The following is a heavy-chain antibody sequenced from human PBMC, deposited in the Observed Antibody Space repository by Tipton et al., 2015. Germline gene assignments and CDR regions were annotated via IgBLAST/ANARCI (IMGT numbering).Heavy chain of an antibody. CDR2: INHSGST. Sequence: GLVKPSETLSLMCGVYGGSFSGYHWNWIRQPPGKGLEWIGEINHSGSTNCNPSLKSRVTISVDTSKNQFSLKLSSVSAADTGVYYCARGVGSSSQYYYFYGLDVWGQGTTVTVSS. V-gene: IGHV4-34*01. J-gene: IGHJ6*02. CDR3: ARGVGSSSQYYYFYGLDV. D-gene: IGHD6-6*01. CDR1: GGSFSGYH.